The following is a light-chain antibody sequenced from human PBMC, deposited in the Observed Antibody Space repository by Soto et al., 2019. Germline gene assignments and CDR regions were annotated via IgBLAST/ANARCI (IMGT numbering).Light chain of an antibody. Sequence: DIQMTQSPSSLSASVGDRVTITCRASQSIRTYLNWYQQKPGKAPRLLIYGASSLQSVVPSRLSGSGSWTDFTLTIRSLQPENFATYYGQQRYSNPLTIVGGTKVEIK. CDR1: QSIRTY. V-gene: IGKV1-39*01. CDR2: GAS. J-gene: IGKJ4*01. CDR3: QQRYSNPLT.